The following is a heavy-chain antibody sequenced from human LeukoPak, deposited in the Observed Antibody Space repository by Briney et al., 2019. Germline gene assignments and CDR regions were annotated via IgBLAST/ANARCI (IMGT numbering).Heavy chain of an antibody. CDR1: GFTFSSYG. Sequence: GGSLRLSCAASGFTFSSYGMHWVRQAPGKGLEWVAVIWYDGSNKYYADSVKGRFTISRDDAKKSVTLQMNSLRVDDTAVYYCARVAAPGVYFDYWGRGTLVTVSS. D-gene: IGHD2-15*01. J-gene: IGHJ4*02. V-gene: IGHV3-33*01. CDR3: ARVAAPGVYFDY. CDR2: IWYDGSNK.